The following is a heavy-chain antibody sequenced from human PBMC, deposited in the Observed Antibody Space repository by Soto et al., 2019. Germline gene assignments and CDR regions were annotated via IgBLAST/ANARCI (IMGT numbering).Heavy chain of an antibody. CDR2: IIPILGIA. V-gene: IGHV1-69*04. Sequence: ASVKVSCKASGGTFSSYTISWVRQAPGQGLEWMGRIIPILGIANYAQKFQGRVTITADKSTSTAYMELSSLRSEDTAVYYCARDPLPDFWSGYSAFEIWGQGTMVTVSS. CDR1: GGTFSSYT. D-gene: IGHD3-3*01. CDR3: ARDPLPDFWSGYSAFEI. J-gene: IGHJ3*02.